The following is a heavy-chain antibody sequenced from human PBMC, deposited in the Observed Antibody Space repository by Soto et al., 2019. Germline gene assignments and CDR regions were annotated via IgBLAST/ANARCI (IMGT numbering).Heavy chain of an antibody. V-gene: IGHV1-2*02. D-gene: IGHD2-8*01. CDR3: ARSALVLRVYEPTADWFDP. CDR2: FNPNNGAT. J-gene: IGHJ5*02. CDR1: GYTFTDYY. Sequence: XSVKVSCEASGYTFTDYYMHWVREAPVQGLEWMGWFNPNNGATNYAQKLQGRVTMTRDTSTSTAYMELNTLTSDDTAVYYCARSALVLRVYEPTADWFDPWGQGTPVTVSS.